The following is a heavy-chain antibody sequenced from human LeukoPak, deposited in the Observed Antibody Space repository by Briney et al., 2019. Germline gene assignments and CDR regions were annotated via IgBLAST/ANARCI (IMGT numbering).Heavy chain of an antibody. D-gene: IGHD3-10*01. CDR2: ISSNGGST. Sequence: GGSLRLSCAASGFTFSSYAMHWVRQAPGKGLEHVSAISSNGGSTYYANSVKGRFTISRDNSKNTLYLQMGSLRAEDMAVYYCARGHGSGSYYNDEFDHWGQGTLVTVSS. CDR1: GFTFSSYA. V-gene: IGHV3-64*01. CDR3: ARGHGSGSYYNDEFDH. J-gene: IGHJ4*02.